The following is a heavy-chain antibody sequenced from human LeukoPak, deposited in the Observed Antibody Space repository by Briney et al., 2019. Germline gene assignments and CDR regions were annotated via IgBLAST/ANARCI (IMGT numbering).Heavy chain of an antibody. J-gene: IGHJ3*01. Sequence: PSETLSLTCNVSGYSISSGYYWGWIRQPPGKGLEWIGSIYYTGSTYYNPSLKSRVTISVDTSKNQFSLRLSSVTAADTAVYYCARGIAVAGTRTWGQGTMVTVSS. CDR2: IYYTGST. D-gene: IGHD6-19*01. CDR3: ARGIAVAGTRT. CDR1: GYSISSGYY. V-gene: IGHV4-38-2*02.